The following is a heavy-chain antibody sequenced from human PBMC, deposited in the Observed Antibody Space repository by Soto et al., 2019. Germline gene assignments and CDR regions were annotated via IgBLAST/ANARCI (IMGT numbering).Heavy chain of an antibody. CDR2: ISSSSSTI. V-gene: IGHV3-48*04. D-gene: IGHD1-26*01. CDR3: ARGSAFIGLDY. J-gene: IGHJ4*02. Sequence: PGGSLRLSCAASGLTFSSYSMNWVRQAPGKGLEWVSYISSSSSTIYYADSVKGRFTISRDNTKDSLYLQMNSLRAEDTAIYYCARGSAFIGLDYWGQGTPVTVSS. CDR1: GLTFSSYS.